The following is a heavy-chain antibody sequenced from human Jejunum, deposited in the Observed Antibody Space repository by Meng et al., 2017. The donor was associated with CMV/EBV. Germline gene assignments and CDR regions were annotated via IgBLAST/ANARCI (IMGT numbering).Heavy chain of an antibody. V-gene: IGHV4-4*02. D-gene: IGHD2-2*02. J-gene: IGHJ4*02. CDR1: GDSISNLNW. CDR2: KSPTESS. Sequence: GDSISNLNWWSWVRQSPGQGLEWLGEKSPTESSNYNPSLKSRVTISVDRSKNQFSLKLTSVTAADTAVYYCVRGRCTRTSCYKGAFDFWSQGTLVPSPQ. CDR3: VRGRCTRTSCYKGAFDF.